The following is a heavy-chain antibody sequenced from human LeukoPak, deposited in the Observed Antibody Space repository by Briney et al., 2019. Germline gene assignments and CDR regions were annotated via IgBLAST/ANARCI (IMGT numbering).Heavy chain of an antibody. CDR3: AKNRGGSYYSGSDY. J-gene: IGHJ4*02. V-gene: IGHV3-23*01. CDR1: GFTFSSYA. CDR2: VRGGDAGT. Sequence: GGPLRLSCAASGFTFSSYAMNWLRQAPGKGLEWVSAVRGGDAGTSYADSVKGRFTISRDNSKNTLYLQMNSLRADDTAVYYCAKNRGGSYYSGSDYWGQGTLVTVSS. D-gene: IGHD1-26*01.